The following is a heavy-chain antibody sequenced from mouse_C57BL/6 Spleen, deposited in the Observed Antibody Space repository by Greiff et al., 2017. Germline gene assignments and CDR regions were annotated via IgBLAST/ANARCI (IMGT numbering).Heavy chain of an antibody. J-gene: IGHJ2*01. CDR1: GFTFSSYA. V-gene: IGHV5-4*01. CDR3: ARDNTTLDY. Sequence: EVHLVESGGGLVKPGGSLKLSCAASGFTFSSYAMSWVRQTPEKRLEWVATISDGGSYTYYPDNVKGRFTISRDNAKNNLYLQMSHLKSEDTAMYYCARDNTTLDYWGQGTTLTVSS. D-gene: IGHD1-1*01. CDR2: ISDGGSYT.